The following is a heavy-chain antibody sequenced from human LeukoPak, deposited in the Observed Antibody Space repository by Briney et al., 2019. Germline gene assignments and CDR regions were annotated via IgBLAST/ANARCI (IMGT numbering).Heavy chain of an antibody. D-gene: IGHD5-18*01. V-gene: IGHV3-21*01. CDR3: ARDKRPSGYSYGVDAFDI. CDR1: GFTFSSYS. J-gene: IGHJ3*02. CDR2: ISSSSSYI. Sequence: PGGSLRLSCAASGFTFSSYSMNWVRQAPGKGLEWVSSISSSSSYIYYADSVKGRFTISRDNAKNSLYLQMNSLRAEDTAVYYCARDKRPSGYSYGVDAFDIWGQGTMVTVSS.